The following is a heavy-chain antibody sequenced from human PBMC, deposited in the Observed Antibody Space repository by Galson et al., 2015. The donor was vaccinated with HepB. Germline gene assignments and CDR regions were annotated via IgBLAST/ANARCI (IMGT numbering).Heavy chain of an antibody. CDR3: AKVGSSDNSGYDDAFDI. Sequence: SLRLSCAASGFTFSSYAMSWVRQAPGKGLEWVSAISGSGGSTYYADSVKGRFTISRDNPKNTLYLQMNSLRAEDTAVYYCAKVGSSDNSGYDDAFDIWGQGTMVTVSS. CDR2: ISGSGGST. V-gene: IGHV3-23*01. D-gene: IGHD5-12*01. J-gene: IGHJ3*02. CDR1: GFTFSSYA.